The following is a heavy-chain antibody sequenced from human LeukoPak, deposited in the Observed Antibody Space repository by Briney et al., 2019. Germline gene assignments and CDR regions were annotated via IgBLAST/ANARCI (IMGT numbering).Heavy chain of an antibody. CDR1: GGSISSYY. CDR3: ARGPTYYYDSSGYYPFDY. J-gene: IGHJ4*02. D-gene: IGHD3-22*01. CDR2: INHSGST. V-gene: IGHV4-34*01. Sequence: PSETLSLTCTVSGGSISSYYWSWIRQPPGKGLEWIGEINHSGSTNYNPSLKSRVTISVDTSKNQFSLKLSSVTAADTAVYYCARGPTYYYDSSGYYPFDYWGQGTLVTVSS.